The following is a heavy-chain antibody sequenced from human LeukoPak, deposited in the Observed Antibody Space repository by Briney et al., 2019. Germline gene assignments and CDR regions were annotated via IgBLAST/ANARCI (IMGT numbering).Heavy chain of an antibody. D-gene: IGHD3-10*01. V-gene: IGHV4-59*01. CDR1: GGSITSYY. CDR2: IYYSANA. J-gene: IGHJ4*02. CDR3: ARTGSGSYDLFDY. Sequence: PSETLSLTCSVSGGSITSYYWSWIRQPPGKGLEWIGFIYYSANANYNPSLKSRVTISVDTSKNQFSLKLSSVTAADTAVYYCARTGSGSYDLFDYWGQGTLVTVSS.